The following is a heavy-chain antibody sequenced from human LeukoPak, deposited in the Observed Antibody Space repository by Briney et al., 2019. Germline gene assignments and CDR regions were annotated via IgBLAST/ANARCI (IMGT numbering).Heavy chain of an antibody. CDR1: GGSISSYY. V-gene: IGHV4-4*07. D-gene: IGHD3-22*01. J-gene: IGHJ6*02. CDR3: ARDYYDSSGPLIYYYYGMDV. Sequence: PSETLSLTCTVSGGSISSYYWSWIRQPAGKGLEWIGRIYTSGSTNYNPSLKSRVTMSVDTSKNQFSLKLSSVTAADTAVYYCARDYYDSSGPLIYYYYGMDVWGQGTTVTVSS. CDR2: IYTSGST.